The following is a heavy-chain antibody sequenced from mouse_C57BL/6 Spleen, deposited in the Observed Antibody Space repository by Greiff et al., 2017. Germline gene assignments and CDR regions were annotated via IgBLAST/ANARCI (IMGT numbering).Heavy chain of an antibody. CDR3: ARSDYYGSGRFAY. J-gene: IGHJ3*01. Sequence: VQLQQSGPELVKPGASVKMSCKASGYTFTDYNMHWVKQSHGKSLEWIGYINPNNGGTSYNQKFKGKATLTVNKSSSTAYMELRSLTSEDSAVYYCARSDYYGSGRFAYWGQGTLVTVSA. CDR1: GYTFTDYN. D-gene: IGHD1-1*01. CDR2: INPNNGGT. V-gene: IGHV1-22*01.